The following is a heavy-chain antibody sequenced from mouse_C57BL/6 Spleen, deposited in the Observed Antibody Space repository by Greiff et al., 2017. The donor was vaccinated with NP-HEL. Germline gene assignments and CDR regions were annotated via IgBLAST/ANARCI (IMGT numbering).Heavy chain of an antibody. CDR2: ISSGSSTI. V-gene: IGHV5-17*01. J-gene: IGHJ2*01. CDR1: GFTFSDYG. CDR3: ASPNWEGYFDY. Sequence: DVQLVESGGGLVKPGGSLKLSCAASGFTFSDYGMHWVRQAPEKGLEWVAYISSGSSTIYYADTVKGRFTISRDNAKNNLFLQMTSLRSEDTAMYYCASPNWEGYFDYWGQGTTLTVSS. D-gene: IGHD4-1*01.